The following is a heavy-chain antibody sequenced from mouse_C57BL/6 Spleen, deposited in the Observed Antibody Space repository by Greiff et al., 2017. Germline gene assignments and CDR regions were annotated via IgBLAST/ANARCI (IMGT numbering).Heavy chain of an antibody. CDR3: ARGHDGRRYYFDY. CDR1: GYTFTSYW. CDR2: IYPGSGST. V-gene: IGHV1-55*01. J-gene: IGHJ2*01. Sequence: QVQLQQSGAELVKPGASVKMSCKASGYTFTSYWITWVKQRPGQGLEWIGDIYPGSGSTNYNEKFKSKATLTVDTSSSTAYMQLSSLTSEDSAVYYCARGHDGRRYYFDYWGQGTTLTVSS. D-gene: IGHD2-2*01.